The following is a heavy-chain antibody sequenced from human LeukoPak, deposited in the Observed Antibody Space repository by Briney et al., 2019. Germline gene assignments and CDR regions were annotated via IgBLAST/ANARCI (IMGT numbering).Heavy chain of an antibody. V-gene: IGHV3-21*01. J-gene: IGHJ5*02. D-gene: IGHD7-27*01. Sequence: PGGTLRLSCAASGFTFRSDSMKWVRQARGKGLEGVSSISRRRRYKYYADSVKGRFTFSRDNDKNRLYLEMKSLRAEDTAVYYCARSLTGDLDWFDPWGRGTLVTVSS. CDR1: GFTFRSDS. CDR3: ARSLTGDLDWFDP. CDR2: ISRRRRYK.